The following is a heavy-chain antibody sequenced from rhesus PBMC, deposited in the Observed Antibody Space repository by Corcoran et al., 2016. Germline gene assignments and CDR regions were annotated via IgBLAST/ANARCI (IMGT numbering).Heavy chain of an antibody. CDR3: TREGIRERYFEF. Sequence: QVQLVQSGAEIKQPGASVKLSCKASGYTFTSYYMHWVRQAHGKGLEWIGLFSPYNGNKGYAQNFQGRITITTDTSTSTGYMELSSLRSEGTAVYYCTREGIRERYFEFWGQGALVTVSS. CDR1: GYTFTSYY. J-gene: IGHJ1*01. V-gene: IGHV1-1*01. D-gene: IGHD5-42*01. CDR2: FSPYNGNK.